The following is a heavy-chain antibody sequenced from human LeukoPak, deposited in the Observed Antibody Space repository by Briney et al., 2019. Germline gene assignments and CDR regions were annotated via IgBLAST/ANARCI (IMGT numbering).Heavy chain of an antibody. Sequence: SVKVSCKASGGTFTSYAISWVRQAPGQGLEWMGGIIPIFGTANYAQKFQGRVTITADESTSTAYMELSSLRAEDTAVYYCARALLKAGPDDSIVVVPAAMGPSYYYFDYWGQGTLVTVSS. CDR2: IIPIFGTA. V-gene: IGHV1-69*13. J-gene: IGHJ4*02. CDR3: ARALLKAGPDDSIVVVPAAMGPSYYYFDY. D-gene: IGHD2-2*01. CDR1: GGTFTSYA.